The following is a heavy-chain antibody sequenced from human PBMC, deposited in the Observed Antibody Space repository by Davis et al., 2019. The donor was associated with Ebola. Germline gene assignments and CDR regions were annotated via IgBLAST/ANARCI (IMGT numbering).Heavy chain of an antibody. D-gene: IGHD6-13*01. CDR2: IKDKIYYGAI. CDR3: TSRIAAAGDVGGVDY. V-gene: IGHV3-15*01. CDR1: GLSVSDAW. J-gene: IGHJ4*02. Sequence: GESLKISCAASGLSVSDAWMGWVRQAPGKGLEPIGRIKDKIYYGAIDYAAPVKGRFTISRDESKNTAYLQMNSLKTEDTAVYYCTSRIAAAGDVGGVDYWGQGTLVTVSS.